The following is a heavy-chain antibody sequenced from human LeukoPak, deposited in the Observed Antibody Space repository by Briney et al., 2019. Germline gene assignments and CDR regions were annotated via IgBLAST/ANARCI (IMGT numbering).Heavy chain of an antibody. CDR3: ARDGDILTGHFNY. CDR2: ISGSGGST. D-gene: IGHD3-9*01. J-gene: IGHJ4*02. CDR1: GFSFSNYA. Sequence: PGGSLRLSCVSSGFSFSNYAMSWVRQAPGKGLEWVSSISGSGGSTHYADSVKGRFTISRDNAKNSLYLQMNSLRAEDTAVYYCARDGDILTGHFNYWGQGTLVTVSS. V-gene: IGHV3-23*01.